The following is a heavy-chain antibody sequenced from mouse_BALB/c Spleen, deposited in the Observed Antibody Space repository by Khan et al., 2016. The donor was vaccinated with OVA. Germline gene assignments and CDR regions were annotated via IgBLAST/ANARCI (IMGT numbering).Heavy chain of an antibody. J-gene: IGHJ3*01. CDR1: GYTFSSYW. Sequence: QVQLMQSGAELMKPGASVKISCKATGYTFSSYWIEWVKQRPGHGLEWIGEILPGSGRNNYNEKFKGKATFTADTSSNTAYMQLSSLTSEDSAVYYFARGNYYGNSSWFGYWGQGTLVTVSA. V-gene: IGHV1-9*01. CDR2: ILPGSGRN. CDR3: ARGNYYGNSSWFGY. D-gene: IGHD1-1*01.